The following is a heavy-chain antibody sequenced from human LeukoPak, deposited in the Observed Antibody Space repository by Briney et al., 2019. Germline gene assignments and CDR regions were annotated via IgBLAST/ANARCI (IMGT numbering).Heavy chain of an antibody. J-gene: IGHJ4*02. CDR3: ARLRGNYFPDY. V-gene: IGHV4-59*01. CDR2: ICYSGST. D-gene: IGHD4-11*01. CDR1: GGSLNSYY. Sequence: SETLSLTCAVSGGSLNSYYWSWIRQPPGKGLEWIGYICYSGSTSYNPSLKSRVTISVDTSKNQFSLKLSSVTAADTAVYYCARLRGNYFPDYWGQGTLVTVSS.